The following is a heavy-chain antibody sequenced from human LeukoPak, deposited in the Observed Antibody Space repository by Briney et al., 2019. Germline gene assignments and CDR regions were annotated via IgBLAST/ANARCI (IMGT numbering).Heavy chain of an antibody. CDR1: GYTFTGYY. CDR2: INPNSGGT. V-gene: IGHV1-2*02. Sequence: GASVKASCKASGYTFTGYYMHWVRQAPGQGLEWMGWINPNSGGTNYAQKFQGRVTMTRDTSISTAYMELSRLRSDDTAVYYCARGLATYDSSGYTAFDIWGQGTMVTVSS. CDR3: ARGLATYDSSGYTAFDI. J-gene: IGHJ3*02. D-gene: IGHD3-22*01.